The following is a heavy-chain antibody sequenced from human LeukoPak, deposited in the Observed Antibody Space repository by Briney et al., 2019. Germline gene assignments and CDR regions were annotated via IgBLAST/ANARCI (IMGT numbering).Heavy chain of an antibody. V-gene: IGHV6-1*01. Sequence: SQTLSLTCAISGDSVSSNSAAWNWIRQSPSRGLEWLGRTYYRSKWYNDYAVSVKSRITINPDTSKNQFSLQLNSVTPEDTAVYYCARALGGSGSYYRFYYFDYWGQGTLVNVSS. J-gene: IGHJ4*02. CDR1: GDSVSSNSAA. CDR2: TYYRSKWYN. D-gene: IGHD3-10*01. CDR3: ARALGGSGSYYRFYYFDY.